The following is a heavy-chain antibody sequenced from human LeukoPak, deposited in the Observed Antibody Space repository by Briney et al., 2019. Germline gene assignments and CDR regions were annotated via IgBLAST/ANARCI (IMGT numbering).Heavy chain of an antibody. J-gene: IGHJ5*02. CDR2: IYSGGST. V-gene: IGHV3-66*01. D-gene: IGHD2-21*01. Sequence: GGSLRLSCAASGFTVSSNYMSWVRQAPGKGLEWVSVIYSGGSTYYADSVKGRFTISRDNSKNTLYLQMNSLRAEDTAVYYCARIRRFPSWFDPWGQGTLVTVSS. CDR3: ARIRRFPSWFDP. CDR1: GFTVSSNY.